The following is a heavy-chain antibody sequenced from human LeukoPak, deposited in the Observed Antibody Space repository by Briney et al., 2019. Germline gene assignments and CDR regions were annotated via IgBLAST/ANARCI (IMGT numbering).Heavy chain of an antibody. V-gene: IGHV4-61*02. D-gene: IGHD6-13*01. CDR1: GGSISSGSYY. J-gene: IGHJ6*03. Sequence: PSQTLSLTCTVSGGSISSGSYYWSWIRQPAGKGLEWIGRIYTSGSTNYNPSLKSRVIISVDTSKNQFSLKLSSVTAADTAVYYCARGGSSSRHYYYYYMDVWGKGTTVTISS. CDR2: IYTSGST. CDR3: ARGGSSSRHYYYYYMDV.